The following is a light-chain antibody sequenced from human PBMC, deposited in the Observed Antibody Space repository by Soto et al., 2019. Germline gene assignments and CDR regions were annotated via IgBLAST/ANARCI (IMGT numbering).Light chain of an antibody. CDR1: QSISSW. V-gene: IGKV1-5*01. CDR3: QQYQSYSKT. J-gene: IGKJ1*01. Sequence: DIQMTQSPSTLSASVGDRVTIPCRASQSISSWLAWYQQKPGKAPKVLIYDASSLESGVPSRFSGSGFGTEFTLTITRLQPDDFATYYCQQYQSYSKTFGQGTKVDIK. CDR2: DAS.